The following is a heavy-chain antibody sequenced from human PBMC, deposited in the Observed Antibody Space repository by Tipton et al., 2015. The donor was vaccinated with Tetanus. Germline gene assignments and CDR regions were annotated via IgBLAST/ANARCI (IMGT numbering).Heavy chain of an antibody. D-gene: IGHD2-8*01. V-gene: IGHV5-51*01. Sequence: QLVQSGGEVKKPGESLKISCKGSGYIFNNYWIGWVRQKPGKGLEWMGIIYPGDSDTRYSPSFQGQVTISVDESINTAYLQWSSLKASDTSMFYYARAHCTDGVCNFDFWGQGALVTVAS. CDR2: IYPGDSDT. CDR1: GYIFNNYW. J-gene: IGHJ4*02. CDR3: ARAHCTDGVCNFDF.